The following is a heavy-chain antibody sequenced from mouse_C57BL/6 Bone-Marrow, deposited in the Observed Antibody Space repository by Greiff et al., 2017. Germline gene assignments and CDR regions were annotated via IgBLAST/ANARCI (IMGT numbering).Heavy chain of an antibody. CDR3: ARHDYGQGYFDV. CDR2: ISNLAYSI. CDR1: GFTFSDYG. D-gene: IGHD1-1*02. V-gene: IGHV5-15*01. J-gene: IGHJ1*03. Sequence: EVQVVESGGGLVQPGGSLKLSCAASGFTFSDYGMAWVRQAPRKGPEWVVFISNLAYSIYYADTVTGRFTISRENAKNTLYLEMSSLRSEDTAMYDWARHDYGQGYFDVWGTGTTVTVSS.